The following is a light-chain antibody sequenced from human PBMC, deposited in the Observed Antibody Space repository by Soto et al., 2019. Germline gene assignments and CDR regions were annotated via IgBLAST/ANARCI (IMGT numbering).Light chain of an antibody. V-gene: IGLV2-14*01. Sequence: QSVLTQPASVSGSPGQSITISCTGTSSDVGGYNFVSWYQQHPGKAPKLMIYAVSNRPSGVSNRFSGSKSGNTASLTISGLQAEDEADYYCSSYTSSITLVFGGGTQLTVL. J-gene: IGLJ2*01. CDR2: AVS. CDR1: SSDVGGYNF. CDR3: SSYTSSITLV.